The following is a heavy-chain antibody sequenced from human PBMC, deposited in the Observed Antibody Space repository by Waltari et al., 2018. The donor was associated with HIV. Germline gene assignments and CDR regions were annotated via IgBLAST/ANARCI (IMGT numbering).Heavy chain of an antibody. CDR1: GFQFDGST. V-gene: IGHV3-73*02. CDR2: IKSKRDTYAT. Sequence: QLLQSGGIAVRPGGSLNVSCTASGFQFDGSTLHWVRQLSGRGLEWIGHIKSKRDTYATSYSTSLRGRFTIYRDDLTNTVSLHMNSLKNEDTAIYYCTRVFESLNWYFDVWGRGTLVSV. CDR3: TRVFESLNWYFDV. J-gene: IGHJ2*01.